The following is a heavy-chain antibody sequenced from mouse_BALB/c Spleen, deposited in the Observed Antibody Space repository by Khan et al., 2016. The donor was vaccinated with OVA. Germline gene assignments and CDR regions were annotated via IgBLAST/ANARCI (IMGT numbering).Heavy chain of an antibody. CDR3: ARSNYGTFAY. Sequence: EVELVESGGGLVKPGGSLKLSCAASEFTFSSFSMSWVRQTPEKRLEWVATISSGGDNTFYSDSVKGRFTISRDNAKNNLFLQMSSLRSEDTALYYCARSNYGTFAYWGQGTLVTVSA. V-gene: IGHV5-9*03. D-gene: IGHD2-1*01. CDR2: ISSGGDNT. CDR1: EFTFSSFS. J-gene: IGHJ3*01.